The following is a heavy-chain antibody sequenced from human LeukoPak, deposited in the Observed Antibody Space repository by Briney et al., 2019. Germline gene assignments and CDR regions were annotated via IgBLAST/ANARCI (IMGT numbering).Heavy chain of an antibody. J-gene: IGHJ6*04. D-gene: IGHD2-2*01. CDR1: GGSFSGYY. V-gene: IGHV4-34*01. CDR2: INHSGST. Sequence: SETLSLTCAVYGGSFSGYYWSWIRQPPGKGLEGIGEINHSGSTNYNPSLKSRVTISVDTSKNQFSLKLSSVTAADTAVYYCARGRVPAAIPYYYYGMDVWGKGTTVTVSS. CDR3: ARGRVPAAIPYYYYGMDV.